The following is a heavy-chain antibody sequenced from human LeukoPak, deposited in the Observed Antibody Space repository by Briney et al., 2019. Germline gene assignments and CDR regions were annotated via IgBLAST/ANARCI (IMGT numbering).Heavy chain of an antibody. Sequence: RGSLRLTRTASGFAFSSYAMSSVRQAPGKGLESFSPISGRGGSTYHADSVKGRFTLSRDHSKNTLYLQMSSLRAEDTAVYYCARYYASDYWGQGTLVTVSS. CDR2: ISGRGGST. CDR3: ARYYASDY. D-gene: IGHD3-10*01. CDR1: GFAFSSYA. J-gene: IGHJ4*02. V-gene: IGHV3-23*01.